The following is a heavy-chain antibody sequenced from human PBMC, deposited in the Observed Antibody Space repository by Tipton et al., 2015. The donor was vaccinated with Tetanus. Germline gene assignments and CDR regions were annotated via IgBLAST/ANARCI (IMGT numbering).Heavy chain of an antibody. D-gene: IGHD7-27*01. CDR1: GSTFREYW. V-gene: IGHV3-7*03. CDR3: ARLGRNSLGAFDV. J-gene: IGHJ3*01. Sequence: GSLRLSCAASGSTFREYWMSWVRQAPGKGLEWVANIQNDGGETYHLESVRGRFTISRDNGKNSVYLQMNSLRPEDTAVYYCARLGRNSLGAFDVWGQGTLVSVS. CDR2: IQNDGGET.